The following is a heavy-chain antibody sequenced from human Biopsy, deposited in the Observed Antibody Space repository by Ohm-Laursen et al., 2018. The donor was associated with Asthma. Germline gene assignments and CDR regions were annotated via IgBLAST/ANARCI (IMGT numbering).Heavy chain of an antibody. CDR1: GFTFSSYG. Sequence: SLRLSCTASGFTFSSYGMHWVRQAPGKGLEWVAPIWYDGNQKVYADSVKGRFTISRDNSKNTVYLQMNSLSAEDTAVYFCARVRFCSSTNCFNYFDSWGQGTLVTVSS. V-gene: IGHV3-33*01. CDR3: ARVRFCSSTNCFNYFDS. CDR2: IWYDGNQK. D-gene: IGHD2-2*01. J-gene: IGHJ4*02.